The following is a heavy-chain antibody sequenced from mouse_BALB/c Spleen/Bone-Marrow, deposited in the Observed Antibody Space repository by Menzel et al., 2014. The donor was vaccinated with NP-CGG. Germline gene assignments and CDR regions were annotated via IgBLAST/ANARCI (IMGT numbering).Heavy chain of an antibody. CDR1: GYTFTSYT. J-gene: IGHJ3*01. CDR2: INPSSGYT. D-gene: IGHD2-14*01. CDR3: ARAAYYRYDEGAWFAY. V-gene: IGHV1-4*01. Sequence: VKLMESGAELARPGASVRMSCKASGYTFTSYTMHWVKQRPGQGLEWIGYINPSSGYTNYNQKFKDKATLTADKSSSXAYMQLSSLTSEDSAVYYCARAAYYRYDEGAWFAYWGQGTLVTVSA.